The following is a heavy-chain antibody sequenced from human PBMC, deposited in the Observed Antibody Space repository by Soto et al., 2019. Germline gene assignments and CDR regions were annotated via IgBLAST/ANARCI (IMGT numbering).Heavy chain of an antibody. CDR1: GGSVSSLSYY. D-gene: IGHD1-26*01. Sequence: SQTLSLTCTVSGGSVSSLSYYWSWIRQPPGKGLEWIGYIYYSGSTNYNPSLKSRVTISVDTSKNQFSLKLSSVTAADTAVYYCARDAPYSGSYYGGCWFDPWGQGTLVTVSS. CDR2: IYYSGST. V-gene: IGHV4-61*01. J-gene: IGHJ5*02. CDR3: ARDAPYSGSYYGGCWFDP.